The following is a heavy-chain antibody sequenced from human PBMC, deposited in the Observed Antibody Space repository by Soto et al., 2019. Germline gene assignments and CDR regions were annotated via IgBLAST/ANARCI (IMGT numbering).Heavy chain of an antibody. CDR2: IIPNFGTP. V-gene: IGHV1-69*01. J-gene: IGHJ4*02. CDR3: AGDVGGEATMGD. Sequence: VQLVQSGAEVKKPGSSVKVSCKASGGSFSNFVISWVRQAPGQGREWMVGIIPNFGTPNYAQKFQGNVTSTADENTRTADLELSGMTSEDKSVYYCAGDVGGEATMGDWGQGTLVTVSS. CDR1: GGSFSNFV. D-gene: IGHD3-16*01.